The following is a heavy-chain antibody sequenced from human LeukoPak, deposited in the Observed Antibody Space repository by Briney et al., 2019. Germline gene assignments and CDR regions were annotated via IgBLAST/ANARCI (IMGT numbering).Heavy chain of an antibody. J-gene: IGHJ4*02. CDR1: GFTFSSYS. CDR3: ARAKIAVAGTFDY. CDR2: ISSSSSYI. D-gene: IGHD6-19*01. Sequence: GGSLRLSCAASGFTFSSYSMNWVRQAPGTGLEWVTSISSSSSYIYYADSVKGRFTISRDNAKNSLYLQMNSLRAEDTAVYYCARAKIAVAGTFDYWGQGTLVTVSS. V-gene: IGHV3-21*01.